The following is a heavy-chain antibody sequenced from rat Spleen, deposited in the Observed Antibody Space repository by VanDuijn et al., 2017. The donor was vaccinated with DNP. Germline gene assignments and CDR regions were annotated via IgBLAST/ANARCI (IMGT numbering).Heavy chain of an antibody. CDR1: GFSLTSYS. CDR3: IRDGGGNWFAY. V-gene: IGHV2-63*01. CDR2: IWYDGDT. J-gene: IGHJ3*01. Sequence: QVQLKESGPGLVQPSETLSLTCTVSGFSLTSYSVSWVRQTSGKGHEWMGRIWYDGDTAYNSALKSRLSFSRDTSKNQVFLKMSSLQTGDTGIYYCIRDGGGNWFAYWGQGTLVTVSS.